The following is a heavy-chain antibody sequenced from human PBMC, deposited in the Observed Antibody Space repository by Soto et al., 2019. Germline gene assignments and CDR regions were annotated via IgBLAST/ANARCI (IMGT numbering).Heavy chain of an antibody. CDR2: IGTAGDT. D-gene: IGHD1-26*01. J-gene: IGHJ6*02. Sequence: GESLKISCSPSGFTFSIYDMHWVRQATGKGLEWVSAIGTAGDTYYPGSVKGRFTISRENAKNSLYLQMNSLRAGDTAVYYCARDRSMDVWGQGTTVTVSS. V-gene: IGHV3-13*01. CDR3: ARDRSMDV. CDR1: GFTFSIYD.